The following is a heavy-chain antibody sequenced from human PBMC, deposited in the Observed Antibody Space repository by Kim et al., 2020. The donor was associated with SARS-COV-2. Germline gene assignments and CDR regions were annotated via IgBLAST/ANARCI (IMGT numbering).Heavy chain of an antibody. Sequence: VKGRFTISRDNSKNTLYLQMNSLRAEDTAVYYCARDPVEVTASTDGYFDIWGQGTMVTVSS. V-gene: IGHV3-30*01. CDR3: ARDPVEVTASTDGYFDI. J-gene: IGHJ3*02. D-gene: IGHD2-21*02.